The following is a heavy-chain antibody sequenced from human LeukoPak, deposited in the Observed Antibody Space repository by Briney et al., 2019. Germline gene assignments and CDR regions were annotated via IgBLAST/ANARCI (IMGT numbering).Heavy chain of an antibody. CDR1: GFTFSSYA. J-gene: IGHJ6*02. Sequence: PGGSLRLSCAASGFTFSSYAMSWVRQAPGKGLEWVSAISGSGGSTYYADSVKGRFTISRDNSKNTLYLQMNSLRAEDTAVYYCAKSTSIRGVTWDYYYGMDVWGQGTTVTVSS. D-gene: IGHD3-10*01. V-gene: IGHV3-23*01. CDR2: ISGSGGST. CDR3: AKSTSIRGVTWDYYYGMDV.